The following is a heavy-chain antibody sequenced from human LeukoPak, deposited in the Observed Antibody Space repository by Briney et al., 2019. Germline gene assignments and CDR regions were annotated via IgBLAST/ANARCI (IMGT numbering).Heavy chain of an antibody. CDR3: ARAGQGYCTSASCYLSLDY. J-gene: IGHJ4*02. V-gene: IGHV4-4*02. CDR1: GGSISSSNW. CDR2: IYHSGST. D-gene: IGHD2-2*01. Sequence: SGTLSLTCAVFGGSISSSNWWSWVRQPPGKGLEWIGQIYHSGSTNYNPSLKSRVAISVDKSKNQFSLNLISVTAADTAVYYCARAGQGYCTSASCYLSLDYWGQGTLVTVSS.